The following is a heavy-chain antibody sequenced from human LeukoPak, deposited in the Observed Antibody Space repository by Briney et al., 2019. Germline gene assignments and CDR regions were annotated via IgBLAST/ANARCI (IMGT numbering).Heavy chain of an antibody. J-gene: IGHJ3*02. CDR1: GGSFSGYY. D-gene: IGHD3-3*01. V-gene: IGHV4-34*01. CDR2: INHSGST. Sequence: SETLSLTCAVYGGSFSGYYWSWIRQPPGKGLEWIGEINHSGSTNYNPSLKSRVTISVDTSKNQFSLKLSSVTAADTAVYYCARGFRLRFLEWLPYRDAFDIWGQGTMVTVSS. CDR3: ARGFRLRFLEWLPYRDAFDI.